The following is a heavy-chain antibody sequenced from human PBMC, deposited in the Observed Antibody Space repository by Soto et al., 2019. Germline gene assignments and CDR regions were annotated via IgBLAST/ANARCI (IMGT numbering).Heavy chain of an antibody. D-gene: IGHD1-26*01. CDR1: GFTFSSYG. CDR3: ARDGDGELDQNYYGMDV. Sequence: QPGGSLRLSCAASGFTFSSYGMHWVRQAPGKGLEWVAVIWYDGSNKYYADSVKGRFTISRDNSKNTLYLQMNSLRAEDTAVYYCARDGDGELDQNYYGMDVWGQGTTVTVSS. J-gene: IGHJ6*02. V-gene: IGHV3-33*01. CDR2: IWYDGSNK.